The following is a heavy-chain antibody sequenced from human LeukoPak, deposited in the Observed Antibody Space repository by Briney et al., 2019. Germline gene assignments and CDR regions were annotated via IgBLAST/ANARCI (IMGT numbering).Heavy chain of an antibody. J-gene: IGHJ4*02. Sequence: GGSLRLSCAASRFTVSSNYMSWVRQAPGKGLEWVSVIYSGGSTYYADSVKGRFTISRDNSKNTLYLQMNSLRDEDTAVYYCARDVRQQLALDYWGQGNLVTVSS. CDR1: RFTVSSNY. CDR2: IYSGGST. D-gene: IGHD6-13*01. V-gene: IGHV3-66*01. CDR3: ARDVRQQLALDY.